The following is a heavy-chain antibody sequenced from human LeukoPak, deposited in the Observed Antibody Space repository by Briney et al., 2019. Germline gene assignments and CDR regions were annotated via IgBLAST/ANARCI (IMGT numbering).Heavy chain of an antibody. J-gene: IGHJ5*02. D-gene: IGHD6-13*01. Sequence: SETLSLTCSVSGGSISSSDYYWGWIRQPPGKGLEWIGSFYYSGTTYYNPSLRSRVTISVDTSKNQFSLKLSSVTAADTAVYYCAREHTRAATGTHWFDPWGQGTLVTVSS. V-gene: IGHV4-39*02. CDR3: AREHTRAATGTHWFDP. CDR1: GGSISSSDYY. CDR2: FYYSGTT.